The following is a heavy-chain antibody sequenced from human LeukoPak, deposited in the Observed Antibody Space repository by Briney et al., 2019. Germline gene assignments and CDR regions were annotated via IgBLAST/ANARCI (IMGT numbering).Heavy chain of an antibody. Sequence: SETLSLTCAVYGGSFSGYYLSWIRQPPGKGLEWIGEINHSGSTNYNPSLKSRVTISVDTSKNQFSLKLSSVTAADTAVYYCARVAGSCYDYWGQGTLVTVSS. CDR3: ARVAGSCYDY. J-gene: IGHJ4*02. V-gene: IGHV4-34*01. CDR1: GGSFSGYY. D-gene: IGHD2-15*01. CDR2: INHSGST.